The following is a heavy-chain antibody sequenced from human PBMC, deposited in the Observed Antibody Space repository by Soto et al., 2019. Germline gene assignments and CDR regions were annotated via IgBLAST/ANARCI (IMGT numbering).Heavy chain of an antibody. V-gene: IGHV3-23*01. CDR1: GFTFSSYA. CDR2: ISGSGGAT. CDR3: AKGSYHDSLAPDAFDI. J-gene: IGHJ3*02. Sequence: GGSLRLSCAASGFTFSSYAMSWVRQAPGKGLEWVSGISGSGGATYYADSVKGRFTISRDNSKNTLYLQMNSLRAEGTAEYYCAKGSYHDSLAPDAFDIWGQGTMVTVSS. D-gene: IGHD3-22*01.